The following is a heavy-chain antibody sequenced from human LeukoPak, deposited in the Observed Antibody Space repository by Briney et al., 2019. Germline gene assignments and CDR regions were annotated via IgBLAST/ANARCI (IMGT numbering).Heavy chain of an antibody. J-gene: IGHJ4*02. Sequence: GGSLRLSCAASGFTYSTYWMNWVRQAPGKGLEWVANIKKDGSAKYYVDSVKGRFTISRDNAKNSLFLQTNSLRADDTAVYYCAGGSGWLIDYWGQGALVTVSS. D-gene: IGHD6-19*01. CDR1: GFTYSTYW. V-gene: IGHV3-7*01. CDR3: AGGSGWLIDY. CDR2: IKKDGSAK.